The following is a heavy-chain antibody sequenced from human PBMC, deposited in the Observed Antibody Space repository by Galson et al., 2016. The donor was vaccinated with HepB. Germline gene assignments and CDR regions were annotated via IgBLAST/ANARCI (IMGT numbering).Heavy chain of an antibody. CDR2: VKQDGSEK. J-gene: IGHJ4*02. V-gene: IGHV3-7*01. CDR3: ARDGPHDFWSGYPFDY. CDR1: GFTFSSYW. Sequence: SPRLSCAASGFTFSSYWMSWVRQAPGKGLEWVANVKQDGSEKYYVDSVKGRFTISRDNAKNSLYLQMNSLRAEDTAVYYCARDGPHDFWSGYPFDYWGQGTLVTVSS. D-gene: IGHD3-3*01.